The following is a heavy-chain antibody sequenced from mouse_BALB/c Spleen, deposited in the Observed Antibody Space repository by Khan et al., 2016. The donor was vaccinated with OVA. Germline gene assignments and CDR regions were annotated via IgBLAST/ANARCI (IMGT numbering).Heavy chain of an antibody. V-gene: IGHV2-6-1*01. CDR3: ARQAYDQYDAMDY. CDR1: GFSLTSYG. CDR2: IWSDGST. D-gene: IGHD1-1*01. J-gene: IGHJ4*01. Sequence: QVQLKQSGPGLVAPSQSLSITCTISGFSLTSYGIHWVRQPPGHGLEWLVVIWSDGSTTYNSTLKSRLSIPKDNSTSQVFLKMNRLQTDDTAMYYCARQAYDQYDAMDYWGQGTSVTVSS.